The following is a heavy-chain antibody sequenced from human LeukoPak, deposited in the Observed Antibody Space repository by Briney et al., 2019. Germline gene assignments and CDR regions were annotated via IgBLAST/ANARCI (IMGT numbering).Heavy chain of an antibody. V-gene: IGHV4-59*11. CDR1: GGSFSHHY. CDR3: ARDRSGYSGYYFGS. D-gene: IGHD3-22*01. J-gene: IGHJ4*02. Sequence: PSETLSLTRTVSGGSFSHHYWSWIRQPPGKGLEWIGYISDSGNSNYSPSLKTRVTVSLDTSRNRFSLKLTSVTAADTAVYYCARDRSGYSGYYFGSWGQGTLITVSS. CDR2: ISDSGNS.